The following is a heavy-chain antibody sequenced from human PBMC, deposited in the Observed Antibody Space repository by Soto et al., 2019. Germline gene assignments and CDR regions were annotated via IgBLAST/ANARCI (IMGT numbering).Heavy chain of an antibody. D-gene: IGHD3-10*01. Sequence: HPGGSLRLSCAASGFTFGYYWMSWVRQAPGKGLEWVANIKQDGREKDYVDSVKGRFTISRDNDKNLLYLQMNSLRAEDTAVYYCASEWFGEFSWGQGAVLTVSS. CDR3: ASEWFGEFS. J-gene: IGHJ4*02. V-gene: IGHV3-7*01. CDR1: GFTFGYYW. CDR2: IKQDGREK.